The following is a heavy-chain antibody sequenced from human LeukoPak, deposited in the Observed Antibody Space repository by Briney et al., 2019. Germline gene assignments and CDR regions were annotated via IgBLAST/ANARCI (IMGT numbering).Heavy chain of an antibody. Sequence: GGSLRLSCAASGFTFSSHGTIWVRQAPGKGLEWVSGISASGGRTFSADSVTGRFTISRDNSKNTLYLQMNSLRAEDTAVYYCAKDRGKQQLAPSDYWGQGTLVTVSS. CDR1: GFTFSSHG. CDR3: AKDRGKQQLAPSDY. CDR2: ISASGGRT. J-gene: IGHJ4*02. V-gene: IGHV3-23*01. D-gene: IGHD6-13*01.